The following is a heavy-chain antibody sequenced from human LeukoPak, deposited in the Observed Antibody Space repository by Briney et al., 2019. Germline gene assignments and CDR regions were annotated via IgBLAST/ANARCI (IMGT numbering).Heavy chain of an antibody. CDR2: MNPNRGNT. J-gene: IGHJ5*02. V-gene: IGHV1-8*01. Sequence: ASVKVSCKASGYTFTSYDINWVRQATGQGLEWMGWMNPNRGNTGYAQQFQGRVTMTRTTSISTAYMELSSLRSDDTAVYYCERGLYYDSTGYSSQRFDPWGQGTLVTVSS. CDR3: ERGLYYDSTGYSSQRFDP. CDR1: GYTFTSYD. D-gene: IGHD3-22*01.